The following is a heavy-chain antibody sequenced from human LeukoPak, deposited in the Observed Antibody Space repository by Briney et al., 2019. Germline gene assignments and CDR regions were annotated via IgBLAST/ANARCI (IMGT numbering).Heavy chain of an antibody. CDR3: AKERRYFDWLSPLDY. Sequence: GGSLRLSCAASGFTFSSYGMRWVRQAPGKGLEWVAVISYDGRNKYYADSVKGRFTISRDNSKNTLYLQMNSLRAEDTAVYYCAKERRYFDWLSPLDYWGQGTLVTVSP. CDR1: GFTFSSYG. D-gene: IGHD3-9*01. J-gene: IGHJ4*02. V-gene: IGHV3-30*18. CDR2: ISYDGRNK.